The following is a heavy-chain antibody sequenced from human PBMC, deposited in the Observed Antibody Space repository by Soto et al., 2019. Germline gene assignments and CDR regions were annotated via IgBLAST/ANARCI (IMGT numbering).Heavy chain of an antibody. CDR2: IYYSGST. CDR3: ARQASLGLVVPAALDY. D-gene: IGHD2-2*01. Sequence: PSETLSLTCTVSGGSISSGGYYWSWIRQHPGKGLEWIGYIYYSGSTYYNPSLKSRVTISVDTSKNQFSLKLSSVTAADTAVYYCARQASLGLVVPAALDYWGQGTLVTVS. V-gene: IGHV4-31*03. CDR1: GGSISSGGYY. J-gene: IGHJ4*02.